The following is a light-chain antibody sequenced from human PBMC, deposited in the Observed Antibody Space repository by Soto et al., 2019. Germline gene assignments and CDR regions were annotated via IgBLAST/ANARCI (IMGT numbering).Light chain of an antibody. CDR1: QSVSSY. Sequence: EIVLTQSPATLSLSPGERATLSCRASQSVSSYLAWYQQKPGQAPRLLIYDASNTATGIPARFSGCGSGTDFTLTISSLEPEDFAVYYCQQRSNWSYTFGQGTKLEIK. CDR3: QQRSNWSYT. J-gene: IGKJ2*01. CDR2: DAS. V-gene: IGKV3-11*01.